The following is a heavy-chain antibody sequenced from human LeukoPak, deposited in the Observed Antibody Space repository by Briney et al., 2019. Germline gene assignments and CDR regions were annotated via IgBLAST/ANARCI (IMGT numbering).Heavy chain of an antibody. V-gene: IGHV3-30*04. CDR3: ARAIIGYEGMDV. CDR2: ISYDGSNK. Sequence: PGGSLRLSCAASGFTFSSYAMHWVRQAPGKGLEWVAVISYDGSNKYYADSVKGRFTISRDNSKNTLYLQMNSLRAEDTAVYYCARAIIGYEGMDVWGQGTTVTVSS. J-gene: IGHJ6*02. CDR1: GFTFSSYA. D-gene: IGHD2-15*01.